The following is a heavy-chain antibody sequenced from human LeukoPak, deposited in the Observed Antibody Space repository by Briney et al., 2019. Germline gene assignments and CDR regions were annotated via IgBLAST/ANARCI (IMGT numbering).Heavy chain of an antibody. Sequence: GGSLRLSCEASGFTFSAYAMTWVRQAPGKGLEWVSSIGSDNKPHYSESVKGRFAISRDNSKSMLFLQMNSLRAEDTAVYFCATSIAVAFFDYWGQGTLVTVSS. V-gene: IGHV3-23*05. D-gene: IGHD6-19*01. CDR1: GFTFSAYA. CDR3: ATSIAVAFFDY. J-gene: IGHJ4*02. CDR2: IGSDNKP.